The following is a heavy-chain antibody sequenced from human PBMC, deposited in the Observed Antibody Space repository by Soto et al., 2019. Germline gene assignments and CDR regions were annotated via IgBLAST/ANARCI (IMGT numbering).Heavy chain of an antibody. CDR3: AREPKRTSRMDV. CDR1: GGSIIRGGYY. J-gene: IGHJ6*02. CDR2: IYYSGST. Sequence: SETLSLTCTVSGGSIIRGGYYWSWIRQHPGKGLEWIGYIYYSGSTYYNPSLKSRVTISVDTSKNQFSLKLSSVTAADTAVYYCAREPKRTSRMDVWGQGTTVTVSS. V-gene: IGHV4-31*03.